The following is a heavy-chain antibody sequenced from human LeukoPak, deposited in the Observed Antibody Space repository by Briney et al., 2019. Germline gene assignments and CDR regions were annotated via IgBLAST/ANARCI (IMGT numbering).Heavy chain of an antibody. D-gene: IGHD3-10*01. CDR1: GGSFSGYY. J-gene: IGHJ4*02. V-gene: IGHV4-34*01. CDR2: INHSGST. Sequence: SGTLSLTCAVYGGSFSGYYWSWIRQPPGKGLEWIGEINHSGSTNYNPSLKSRVTISVDTSKNQFSLKLSSVTAADTAVYYCARSGIDGEPTRYWGQGTLVTVSS. CDR3: ARSGIDGEPTRY.